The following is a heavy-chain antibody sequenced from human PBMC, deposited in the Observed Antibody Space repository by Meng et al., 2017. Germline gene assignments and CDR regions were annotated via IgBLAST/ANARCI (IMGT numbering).Heavy chain of an antibody. V-gene: IGHV1-69*09. CDR1: GGTFSSYT. J-gene: IGHJ5*02. CDR3: ASTIAVAGTGWFDP. D-gene: IGHD6-19*01. CDR2: FIPILGIA. Sequence: QVRLVRLGAEVKRLGSQVQVSWKASGGTFSSYTISWVRQAPGQGLEWMGRFIPILGIANYAQKFQGRVTITTDESTSTAYMELSSLRSEDTAVYYCASTIAVAGTGWFDPWGQGTLVTVSS.